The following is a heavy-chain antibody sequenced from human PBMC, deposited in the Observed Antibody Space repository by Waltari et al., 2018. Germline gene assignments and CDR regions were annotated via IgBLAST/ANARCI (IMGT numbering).Heavy chain of an antibody. V-gene: IGHV1-69*09. D-gene: IGHD2-2*02. J-gene: IGHJ6*02. CDR3: ASLSGYCSSTSCYTDYYYGMDV. Sequence: QVQLVQSGAEVKKPGSSVKVSCKASGGTFSSYAISWVRQAPGQGLEWMGRIIPSLGIANYAQKFQGRVTITADKSTSTAYMELSSLRSEDTAVYYCASLSGYCSSTSCYTDYYYGMDVWGQGTTVTVSS. CDR1: GGTFSSYA. CDR2: IIPSLGIA.